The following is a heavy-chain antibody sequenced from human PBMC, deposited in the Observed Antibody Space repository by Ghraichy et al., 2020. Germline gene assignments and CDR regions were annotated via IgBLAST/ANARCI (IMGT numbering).Heavy chain of an antibody. J-gene: IGHJ4*02. CDR2: IKSRADGETT. Sequence: GGSLRLSCAASGFTFSNAWMNWVRQAPGKGLEWVGRIKSRADGETTDYAAPVKGRFTISRDDSKNTLYLQMNSLKTEDTAIYYCTVPLPYWGQGILVAVSS. D-gene: IGHD2-2*01. CDR3: TVPLPY. V-gene: IGHV3-15*01. CDR1: GFTFSNAW.